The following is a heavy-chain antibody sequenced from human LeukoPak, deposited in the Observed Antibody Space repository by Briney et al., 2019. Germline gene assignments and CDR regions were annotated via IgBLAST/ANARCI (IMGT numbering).Heavy chain of an antibody. D-gene: IGHD5-24*01. J-gene: IGHJ4*02. CDR2: ITPSDGA. V-gene: IGHV1-2*02. CDR3: ARDRSGDGFAHFDY. Sequence: GASVKVSCKWSGYIVTANCMLCWRHAPGQGLEWMGWITPSDGANYAQKFQGRVTMTRDTSMSTAYMDLNRLTSDDTAVYFCARDRSGDGFAHFDYWGQGTLVTVSS. CDR1: GYIVTANC.